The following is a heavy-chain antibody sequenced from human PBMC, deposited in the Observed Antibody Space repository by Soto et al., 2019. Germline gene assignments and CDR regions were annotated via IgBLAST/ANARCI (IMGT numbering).Heavy chain of an antibody. J-gene: IGHJ4*02. CDR2: INHLETT. V-gene: IGHV4-30-2*01. D-gene: IGHD3-10*01. CDR1: GASITYGAYS. Sequence: QLQLHMSGSGLVKPSQTLSLTCTVSGASITYGAYSWSWIRQTPGKGLEWIGYINHLETTFYNQSFESRLTLSIDGTKHQFSLNLKSMSAADRSVYFCARGGGFDSFDYWGQGILVTVSS. CDR3: ARGGGFDSFDY.